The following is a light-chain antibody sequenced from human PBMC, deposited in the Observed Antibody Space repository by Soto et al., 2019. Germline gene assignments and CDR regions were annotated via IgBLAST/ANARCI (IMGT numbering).Light chain of an antibody. CDR3: QSYDSSLSAWV. J-gene: IGLJ3*02. Sequence: QSVLTQPPSVSGAPGQRVTISCTGSSSNIGAGYDVHWYQQLPGTAPKLLIYANSNRTSGVPDRFSGSKSGTSASLAITGLQAEDEADYYCQSYDSSLSAWVFGGGTKLTVL. CDR1: SSNIGAGYD. V-gene: IGLV1-40*01. CDR2: ANS.